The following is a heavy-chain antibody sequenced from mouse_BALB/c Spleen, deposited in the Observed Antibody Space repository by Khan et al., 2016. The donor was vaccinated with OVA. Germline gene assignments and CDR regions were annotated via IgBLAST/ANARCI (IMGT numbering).Heavy chain of an antibody. D-gene: IGHD4-1*01. CDR1: GYSITSDYA. Sequence: EVQLVETGPGLVKPSQSLSLTCTVTGYSITSDYAWNWIRQFPGNKLEWMGYISYSGRTSYNPSLKSRISVTRDTSKNQFFLQLNSVTTEDTATYYCAMGRTYWGQGTPVTVSA. CDR3: AMGRTY. CDR2: ISYSGRT. V-gene: IGHV3-2*02. J-gene: IGHJ3*01.